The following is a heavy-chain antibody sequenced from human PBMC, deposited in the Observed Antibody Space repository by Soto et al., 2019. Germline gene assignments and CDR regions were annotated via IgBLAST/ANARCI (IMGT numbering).Heavy chain of an antibody. J-gene: IGHJ6*02. CDR3: ARVVPTMVRGHMDV. CDR2: ISYDGSNK. V-gene: IGHV3-30-3*01. Sequence: VAVISYDGSNKYYADSVKGRFTISRDNSKNTLYLQMNSLRAEDTAVYYCARVVPTMVRGHMDVWGQGTTVTVSS. D-gene: IGHD3-10*01.